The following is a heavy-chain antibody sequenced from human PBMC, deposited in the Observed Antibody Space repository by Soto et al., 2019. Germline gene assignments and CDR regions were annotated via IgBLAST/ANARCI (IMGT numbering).Heavy chain of an antibody. CDR3: AHAYGGTSWPNDAFDV. CDR2: IYWDDEQ. J-gene: IGHJ3*01. CDR1: GFSLSADGVG. D-gene: IGHD2-2*01. Sequence: QITLKESGPTLVKPTQTLTLTCTFSGFSLSADGVGVGWIRQPPGKALEWLALIYWDDEQHYSPSLTIRLTINQHTAKQPAVLTRPHMDPVDPATYYCAHAYGGTSWPNDAFDVWGQGTVVTVSS. V-gene: IGHV2-5*02.